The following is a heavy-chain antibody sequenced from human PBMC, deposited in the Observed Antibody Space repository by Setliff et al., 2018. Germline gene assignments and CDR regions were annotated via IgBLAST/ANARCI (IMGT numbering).Heavy chain of an antibody. CDR1: GFTFSSYA. J-gene: IGHJ6*02. CDR2: ISGSAQTT. D-gene: IGHD6-6*01. Sequence: GSLRLSCAASGFTFSSYAITWVRQAPGKGLEWVSMISGSAQTTYYADSVKGRFTISRDNAKNSLYLQMNSLRAEDTAVYYCASGCIAASRCYGMDVWGQGTTVTVSS. CDR3: ASGCIAASRCYGMDV. V-gene: IGHV3-23*01.